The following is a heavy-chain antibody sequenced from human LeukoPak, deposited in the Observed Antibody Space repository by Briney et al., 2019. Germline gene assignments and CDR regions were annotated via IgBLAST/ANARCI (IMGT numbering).Heavy chain of an antibody. CDR1: GGSISSYY. CDR2: IYYSGST. CDR3: ARGEGAGCRN. Sequence: PSETLSLTCTVSGGSISSYYWSWIRQPPGKGLEWIGYIYYSGSTNYNPSLKSRVTISVDTSKNQFSLKLRSVTAADTAVYYCARGEGAGCRNWGQGTLVTVSS. J-gene: IGHJ4*02. V-gene: IGHV4-59*01. D-gene: IGHD1-26*01.